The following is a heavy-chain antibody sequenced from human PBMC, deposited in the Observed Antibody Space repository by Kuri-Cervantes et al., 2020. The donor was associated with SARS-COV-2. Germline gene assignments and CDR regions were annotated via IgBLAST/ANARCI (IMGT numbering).Heavy chain of an antibody. V-gene: IGHV1-2*02. Sequence: ASVKVSCKASGYTFTGYYMHWVRQAPGQGLEWMGWINPNSGGTNYAQKFQGRVTMTRDTSISTAYMELSRLRSDDTAVYYCAREGGGAHKGYYMDVWGKGTTVTVSS. CDR3: AREGGGAHKGYYMDV. CDR1: GYTFTGYY. CDR2: INPNSGGT. J-gene: IGHJ6*03. D-gene: IGHD3-16*01.